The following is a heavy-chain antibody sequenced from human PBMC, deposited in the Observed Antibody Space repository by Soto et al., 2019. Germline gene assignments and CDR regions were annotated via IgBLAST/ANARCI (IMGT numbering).Heavy chain of an antibody. Sequence: SETLSLTCTVSGDSINSSPYYWGWIRQPPGKGLEWIGNIYSSGTTYYNSSLETRVTISLDTSRNQFSLKLNSVTAADTAVYYCARRPRGYCSGGSCYRPYYFDYWGQGMLVTVSS. V-gene: IGHV4-39*01. CDR3: ARRPRGYCSGGSCYRPYYFDY. CDR1: GDSINSSPYY. J-gene: IGHJ4*02. D-gene: IGHD2-15*01. CDR2: IYSSGTT.